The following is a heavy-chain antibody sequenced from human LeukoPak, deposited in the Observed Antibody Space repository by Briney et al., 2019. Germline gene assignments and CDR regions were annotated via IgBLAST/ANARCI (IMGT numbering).Heavy chain of an antibody. CDR2: IRFDGSNK. J-gene: IGHJ1*01. Sequence: PGGSLRLSCAASGFTFSSYGIHWVRQAPGKGLEWVAFIRFDGSNKYYADSVKGRFTISRDNSKNTLYLQMNSLRAEDTAVYYCALFGVVINWGQGTLVTVSA. D-gene: IGHD3-3*01. CDR1: GFTFSSYG. CDR3: ALFGVVIN. V-gene: IGHV3-30*02.